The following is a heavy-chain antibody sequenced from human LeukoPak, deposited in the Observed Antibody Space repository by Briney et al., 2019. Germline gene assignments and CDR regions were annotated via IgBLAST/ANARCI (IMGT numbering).Heavy chain of an antibody. Sequence: AGTLSLSCTVSGGSFSSSSYYWGWIRQPPGKGLEWIGTINHSGSTYDNPSLKSRATFTVDTSKKLYSLKVSSVTAAETAGYSCASGYFGSWYINCFDPWGQGTLVTVSS. J-gene: IGHJ5*02. CDR1: GGSFSSSSYY. CDR3: ASGYFGSWYINCFDP. D-gene: IGHD6-13*01. CDR2: INHSGST. V-gene: IGHV4-39*07.